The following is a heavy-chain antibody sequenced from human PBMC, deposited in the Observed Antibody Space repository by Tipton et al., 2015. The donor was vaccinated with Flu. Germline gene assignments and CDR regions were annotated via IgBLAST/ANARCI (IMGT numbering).Heavy chain of an antibody. CDR3: AKSLSPKVGGGTCYFDY. J-gene: IGHJ4*02. CDR1: GFTFSSYA. V-gene: IGHV3-23*01. D-gene: IGHD2-15*01. Sequence: SLRLSCAASGFTFSSYAMSWVRQAPGKGLEWVSAISGSDSSTYYADSVKGRFTISRDNSKNTRYLQVNSLRAEDTAIYYCAKSLSPKVGGGTCYFDYWGQGTLVTVSS. CDR2: ISGSDSST.